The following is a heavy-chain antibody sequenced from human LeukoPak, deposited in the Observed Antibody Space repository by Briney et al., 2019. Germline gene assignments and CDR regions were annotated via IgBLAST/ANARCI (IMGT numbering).Heavy chain of an antibody. V-gene: IGHV3-23*01. D-gene: IGHD2-15*01. CDR1: GFTFSTYA. J-gene: IGHJ4*02. CDR2: ISGDNPGT. Sequence: GGSPRLSCAASGFTFSTYAMSWVRQTPGKGLEWVAAISGDNPGTYHATSVRGRFSISRDNSKNTLHLQMNGLKAEDAAIYYCAKASVGHCSGAFCYPFDSWGQETLVTVSS. CDR3: AKASVGHCSGAFCYPFDS.